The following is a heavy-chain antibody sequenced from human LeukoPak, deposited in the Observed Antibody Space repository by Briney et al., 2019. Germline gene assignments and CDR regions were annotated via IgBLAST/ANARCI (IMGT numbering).Heavy chain of an antibody. CDR2: ISAYNGNT. CDR3: AREAHSSSWYAYYYYYYMDV. D-gene: IGHD6-13*01. Sequence: ASVKVSCKASGYTFTSHGISWVRQAPGQGLEWMGWISAYNGNTNYAQKLQGRVTMTTDTSTSTAYMELRSLRSDDTAVYYCAREAHSSSWYAYYYYYYMDVWGEGTTVTVSS. J-gene: IGHJ6*03. CDR1: GYTFTSHG. V-gene: IGHV1-18*01.